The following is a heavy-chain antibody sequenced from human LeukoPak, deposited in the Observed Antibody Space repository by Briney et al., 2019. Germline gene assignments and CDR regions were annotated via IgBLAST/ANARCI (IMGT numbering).Heavy chain of an antibody. CDR2: TYYRYKGHN. CDR1: MVSVSSNSAA. CDR3: ASWSPDCDSSGYYPSVDY. V-gene: IGHV6-1*01. Sequence: SQTLLLTCAISMVSVSSNSAAWQWIRQSPSRGVEWLGRTYYRYKGHNDYAGSVKNRIRLNPDPSKNQCALQPNSVPPDHTAGYYCASWSPDCDSSGYYPSVDYWGEGTLVTDSS. D-gene: IGHD3-22*01. J-gene: IGHJ4*02.